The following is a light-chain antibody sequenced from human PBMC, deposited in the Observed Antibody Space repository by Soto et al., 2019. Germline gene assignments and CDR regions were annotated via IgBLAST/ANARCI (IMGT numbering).Light chain of an antibody. CDR3: QSYASSLSGPL. CDR2: GNN. V-gene: IGLV1-40*01. Sequence: QAVVTQPPSVSGAPGQRVTISCTGSSSNIGAGYDVHWYQQFPGTAPKLLIYGNNNRPSGVPDRFSGSQSGTSASLAITGLQAEDESDYYCQSYASSLSGPLFGGGTKLTV. J-gene: IGLJ2*01. CDR1: SSNIGAGYD.